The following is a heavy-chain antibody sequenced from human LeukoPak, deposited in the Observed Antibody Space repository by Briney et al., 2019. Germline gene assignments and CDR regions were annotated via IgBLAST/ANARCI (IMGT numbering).Heavy chain of an antibody. D-gene: IGHD3-3*01. CDR2: ISSSGSTI. V-gene: IGHV3-11*01. CDR3: ARVGYYDFWSGYQDDDAFDI. CDR1: GFTFSDYY. J-gene: IGHJ3*02. Sequence: GGALRLSCAASGFTFSDYYISWIRQAPGRGLEWVSYISSSGSTIYYAASVKGRFTISRDNAKNSLYLQMNSLRAEDTAAYYCARVGYYDFWSGYQDDDAFDIWGQGTMVTVSS.